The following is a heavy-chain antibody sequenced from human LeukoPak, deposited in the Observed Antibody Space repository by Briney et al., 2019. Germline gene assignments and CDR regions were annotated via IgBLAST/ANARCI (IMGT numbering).Heavy chain of an antibody. J-gene: IGHJ3*02. CDR1: GGSISSSSYY. Sequence: SETLSLTCTVSGGSISSSSYYWGWIRQPPGKGLEWIGSIYYSGSTYYNPSLKSRVTISVDTSKNQFSLKLSSVTAADTAVYYCARHGANYGDYGSYAPSDAFDIWGQGTMVTVSS. D-gene: IGHD4-17*01. CDR3: ARHGANYGDYGSYAPSDAFDI. V-gene: IGHV4-39*01. CDR2: IYYSGST.